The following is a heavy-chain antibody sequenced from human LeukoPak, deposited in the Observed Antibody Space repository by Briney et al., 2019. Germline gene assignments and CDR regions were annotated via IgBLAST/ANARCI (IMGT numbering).Heavy chain of an antibody. J-gene: IGHJ3*02. CDR3: AKLDGSSSAAFDI. CDR1: GFTFSSYG. CDR2: ISYDGSNK. V-gene: IGHV3-30*18. Sequence: GRSLRLSCAASGFTFSSYGMHWVRQAPGKGLEWVAVISYDGSNKYYADSVKGRFTISRDNSKNTMYLQMNSLRAEDTAVYYCAKLDGSSSAAFDIWGQGTMVTVSS. D-gene: IGHD6-6*01.